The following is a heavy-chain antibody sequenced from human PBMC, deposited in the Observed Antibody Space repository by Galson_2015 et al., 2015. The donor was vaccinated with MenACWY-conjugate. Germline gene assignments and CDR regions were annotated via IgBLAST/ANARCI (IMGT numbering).Heavy chain of an antibody. D-gene: IGHD5-18*01. CDR2: SGDDT. J-gene: IGHJ4*02. V-gene: IGHV3-23*01. Sequence: SGDDTTYADSVKGRLTISRDNSKIMLYLQLNSLRAEDTAIYFCAKVKWMQLWSTYDYWGQGTLVTVSS. CDR3: AKVKWMQLWSTYDY.